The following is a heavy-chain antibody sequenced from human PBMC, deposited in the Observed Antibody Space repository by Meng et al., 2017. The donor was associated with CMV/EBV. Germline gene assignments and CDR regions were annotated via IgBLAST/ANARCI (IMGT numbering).Heavy chain of an antibody. CDR1: GFTFSSYG. V-gene: IGHV3-30*02. J-gene: IGHJ6*02. CDR3: ALGGAGTNIYYYGMDV. Sequence: GGSLRLSCAASGFTFSSYGMHWVRQAPGKGLECVAFIRYDGSNKYYADSVKGRFTISRDNSKNTLYLQMNSLRAEDTAVYYCALGGAGTNIYYYGMDVWGQGTTVTVSS. D-gene: IGHD1-7*01. CDR2: IRYDGSNK.